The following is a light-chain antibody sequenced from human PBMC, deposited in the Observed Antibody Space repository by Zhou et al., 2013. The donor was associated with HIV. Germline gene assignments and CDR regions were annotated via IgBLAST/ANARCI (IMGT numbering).Light chain of an antibody. Sequence: EIVLTQSPATLSLSPGERATLSCRAGQNIRTSLAWYQQKPGQPPRLLIYGASSRATGIPDRFSGSGSGRDFTLTISGLQSEDFALYFCQQYDTWPSFGQGTKLQIK. J-gene: IGKJ2*01. CDR1: QNIRTS. CDR3: QQYDTWPS. V-gene: IGKV3-11*02. CDR2: GAS.